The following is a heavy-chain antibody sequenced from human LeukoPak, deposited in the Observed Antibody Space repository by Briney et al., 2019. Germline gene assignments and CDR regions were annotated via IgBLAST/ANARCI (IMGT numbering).Heavy chain of an antibody. J-gene: IGHJ4*02. CDR1: GGTFSSYA. Sequence: ASVRVSCKASGGTFSSYAISWVRQAPGQGLEWMGWMNPNSGNTGYAQKFQGRVTMTRNTSISTAYMELSRLRSDDTAVYYCASSKLLWFGEAIEPFDYWGQGTLVTVSS. CDR3: ASSKLLWFGEAIEPFDY. V-gene: IGHV1-8*02. CDR2: MNPNSGNT. D-gene: IGHD3-10*01.